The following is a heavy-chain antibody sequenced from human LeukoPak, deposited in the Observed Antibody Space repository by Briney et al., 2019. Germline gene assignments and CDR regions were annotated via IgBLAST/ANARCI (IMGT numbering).Heavy chain of an antibody. V-gene: IGHV4-59*01. CDR2: IYYSGST. D-gene: IGHD3-16*02. Sequence: SETLSLTCIVSGGSISSYYWSWIRQPPGKGLEWIGYIYYSGSTNYNPSLKSRVTISVDTSKNQFSLKLSSVTAADTAVYYCAREAIVPRAFDYWGQGTLVTVSS. J-gene: IGHJ4*02. CDR1: GGSISSYY. CDR3: AREAIVPRAFDY.